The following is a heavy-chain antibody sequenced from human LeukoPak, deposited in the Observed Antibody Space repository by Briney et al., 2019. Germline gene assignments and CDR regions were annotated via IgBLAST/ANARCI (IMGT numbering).Heavy chain of an antibody. J-gene: IGHJ4*02. D-gene: IGHD3-22*01. V-gene: IGHV4-61*01. Sequence: SETLSLTCTVSGGSFSSNIYYWNWIRQPPGKGLEWIGYIYYSGSTNYNPSLKSQVTISVDTSKNQFSLKLTSLTAADTAVYYCAREDSSGYLGYWGQGTLVTVSS. CDR3: AREDSSGYLGY. CDR1: GGSFSSNIYY. CDR2: IYYSGST.